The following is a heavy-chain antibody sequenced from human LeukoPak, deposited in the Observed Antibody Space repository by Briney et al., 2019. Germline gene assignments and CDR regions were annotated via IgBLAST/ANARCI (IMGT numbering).Heavy chain of an antibody. J-gene: IGHJ4*02. CDR1: GYSISSGYY. Sequence: PSETLSLTCAVSGYSISSGYYWGWIRQPPGKGLEWIGSIHHSGSTYYNPSLKSRVTISVDTSKNQFSLKLSSVTAADTAVYYCARGHGDLSYWGQGTLVTVSS. CDR3: ARGHGDLSY. D-gene: IGHD3-10*01. CDR2: IHHSGST. V-gene: IGHV4-38-2*01.